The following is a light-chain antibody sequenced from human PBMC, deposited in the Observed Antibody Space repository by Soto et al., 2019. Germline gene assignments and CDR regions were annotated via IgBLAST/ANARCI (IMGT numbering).Light chain of an antibody. Sequence: QSVLAQPASVSGSPVEWITISCTGTSSDIGGYKYVSWYQQHPVKAPKLIIFEVRNRPSGVSDRFSGSNSGNTASLTISGLQAEDDADYYCTSDSRYSVLVFGGGTKGTVL. V-gene: IGLV2-14*01. CDR2: EVR. CDR3: TSDSRYSVLV. CDR1: SSDIGGYKY. J-gene: IGLJ3*02.